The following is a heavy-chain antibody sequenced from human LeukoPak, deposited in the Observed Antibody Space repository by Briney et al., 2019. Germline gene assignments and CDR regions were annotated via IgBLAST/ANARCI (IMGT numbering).Heavy chain of an antibody. CDR1: GGSFSGYY. J-gene: IGHJ4*02. D-gene: IGHD3-16*02. CDR2: INHSGST. Sequence: SVTLSLTCAVYGGSFSGYYWSWIRPPPGKGLEWIGEINHSGSTNYNPSLKSRVTISVDTSKNQFSLKLSSVTAADTAVYYCARRRGNDYVWGSYRSIYYFDYWGQGTLVTVSS. CDR3: ARRRGNDYVWGSYRSIYYFDY. V-gene: IGHV4-34*01.